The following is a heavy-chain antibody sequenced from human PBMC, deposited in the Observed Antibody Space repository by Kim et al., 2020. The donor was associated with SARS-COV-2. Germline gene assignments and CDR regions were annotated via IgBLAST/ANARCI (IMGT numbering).Heavy chain of an antibody. Sequence: GKGLGWLGYIYYSGSTYYNPSLKSRVTISVDRSKNQFSLKLSSVTAADTAVYYCARGYGSGSPYGMDVWGQGTTVTVSS. CDR2: IYYSGST. D-gene: IGHD3-10*01. V-gene: IGHV4-30-2*01. J-gene: IGHJ6*02. CDR3: ARGYGSGSPYGMDV.